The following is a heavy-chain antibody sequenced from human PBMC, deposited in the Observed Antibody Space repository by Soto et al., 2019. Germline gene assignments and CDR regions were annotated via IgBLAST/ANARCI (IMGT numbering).Heavy chain of an antibody. Sequence: GGSLRLSCVDSGYNFNKYAVSWVRQAKGKGLEWDTAISSGGDNTHYADSVKGRFTITRDNSKNMLYLEMNSLNFADTAVYYCFRRAQYFDGTGFHAFDIWGQGTSVTV. J-gene: IGHJ3*02. D-gene: IGHD3-22*01. CDR2: ISSGGDNT. CDR1: GYNFNKYA. V-gene: IGHV3-23*01. CDR3: FRRAQYFDGTGFHAFDI.